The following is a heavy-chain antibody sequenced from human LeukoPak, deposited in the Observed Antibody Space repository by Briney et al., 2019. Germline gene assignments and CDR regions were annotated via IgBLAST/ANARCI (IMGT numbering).Heavy chain of an antibody. CDR2: ISGSGGST. CDR1: GFTFSSYG. CDR3: AKVYYYDSSGYSDY. V-gene: IGHV3-23*01. D-gene: IGHD3-22*01. Sequence: TGGSLRLSCAASGFTFSSYGMHWVRQAPGKGLEWVSTISGSGGSTYYADSVKGRFTISRDNSKNTLYLQMNSLRAEDTAVYYCAKVYYYDSSGYSDYWGRGTLVTVSS. J-gene: IGHJ4*02.